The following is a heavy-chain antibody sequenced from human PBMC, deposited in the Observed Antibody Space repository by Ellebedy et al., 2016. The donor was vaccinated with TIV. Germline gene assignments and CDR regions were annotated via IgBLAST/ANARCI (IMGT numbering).Heavy chain of an antibody. J-gene: IGHJ4*02. CDR3: STSFYASGSYYSIDY. CDR1: GFIFSNYD. Sequence: PGGSLRLSCAAYGFIFSNYDMHRVRQAPGKGLQWVAGISSEGSSKYYGDSVNGRLTISRDNSKNTLYLQINSLRAEDTAMYYCSTSFYASGSYYSIDYWGQGTLVTVSS. CDR2: ISSEGSSK. D-gene: IGHD3-10*01. V-gene: IGHV3-30*03.